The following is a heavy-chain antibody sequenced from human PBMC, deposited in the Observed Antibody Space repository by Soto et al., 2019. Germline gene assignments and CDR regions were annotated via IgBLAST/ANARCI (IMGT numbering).Heavy chain of an antibody. CDR1: GYTFTSYG. J-gene: IGHJ6*03. CDR3: ARRGIVATIGTGVAYHYYMDV. CDR2: ISAYNGNT. D-gene: IGHD5-12*01. Sequence: ASVKVSCKASGYTFTSYGISWVRQAPGQGLEWMGWISAYNGNTNYAQKLQGRVTMTTDTSTGTAYMELRSLRSDDTAVYYCARRGIVATIGTGVAYHYYMDVWGKGTTVTVSS. V-gene: IGHV1-18*01.